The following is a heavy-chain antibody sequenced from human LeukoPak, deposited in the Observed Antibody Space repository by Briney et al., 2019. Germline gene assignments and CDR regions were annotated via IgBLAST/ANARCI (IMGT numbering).Heavy chain of an antibody. Sequence: ASVKVSCKASGYTFTGYYMHWVRQAPGQGLEWMGWINPNSGGTNYAQKFQGWVTMTRDTSISTAYMELSRLRSDDTAVYYCARDIGTAVVGKDGMDVWGQGTTVTVSS. CDR1: GYTFTGYY. CDR3: ARDIGTAVVGKDGMDV. J-gene: IGHJ6*02. V-gene: IGHV1-2*04. D-gene: IGHD5-18*01. CDR2: INPNSGGT.